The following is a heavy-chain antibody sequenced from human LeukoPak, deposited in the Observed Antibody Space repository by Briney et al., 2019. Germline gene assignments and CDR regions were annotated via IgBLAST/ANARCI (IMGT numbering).Heavy chain of an antibody. CDR2: IYYSGST. Sequence: SESLSLTCTVSVGSISSGYYYWSWIRQPPGKGLEWIGYIYYSGSTYYNPSLKSRVTISVDTSKNQFSLKLSSVTAADTAVYYCAGSGYYFWAFDIWGQGTMVTVSS. J-gene: IGHJ3*02. V-gene: IGHV4-30-4*01. CDR3: AGSGYYFWAFDI. CDR1: VGSISSGYYY. D-gene: IGHD3-22*01.